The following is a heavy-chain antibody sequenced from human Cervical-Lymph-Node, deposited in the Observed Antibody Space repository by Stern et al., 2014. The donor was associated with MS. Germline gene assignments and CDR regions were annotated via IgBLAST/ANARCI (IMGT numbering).Heavy chain of an antibody. Sequence: LQLQESGPGLVRPSETLSLTCVVSGDSISSNNWWSWLRQSPEKGLEWIGEIHHSGTTNYAPSLKNRLTISLEKAKNHYSLKMNSVTAADTAVYHCARVSLSDYDYFDPWGQGTLVTVSS. CDR2: IHHSGTT. V-gene: IGHV4-4*02. J-gene: IGHJ5*02. CDR1: GDSISSNNW. CDR3: ARVSLSDYDYFDP. D-gene: IGHD5-12*01.